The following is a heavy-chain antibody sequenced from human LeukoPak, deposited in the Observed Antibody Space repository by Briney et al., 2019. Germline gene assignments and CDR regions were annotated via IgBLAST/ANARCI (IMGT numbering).Heavy chain of an antibody. CDR2: IYTSGST. Sequence: SETLSLTCTVSGGSISSYYWSWIRQPAGKGLEWIGRIYTSGSTNYNPSLKSRVTMSVDTSKNQFSLKLSSVTAADTAVYYCATGYSGSYFGYFQHWGQGTLVTVSS. J-gene: IGHJ1*01. D-gene: IGHD1-26*01. V-gene: IGHV4-4*07. CDR1: GGSISSYY. CDR3: ATGYSGSYFGYFQH.